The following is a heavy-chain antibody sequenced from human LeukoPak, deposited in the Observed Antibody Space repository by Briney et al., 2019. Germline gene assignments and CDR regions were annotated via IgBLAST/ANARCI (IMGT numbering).Heavy chain of an antibody. Sequence: PGGSLRLSCAASGFTFSSYWMSWVRQAPGKGLEWVANIKQDGSEKYYVDSVKGRFTISRDNAKNSLYLQMNSLRAEGTAVYYCARSPSYSDSSGYYVYHFDYWGQGTLVTVSS. V-gene: IGHV3-7*05. J-gene: IGHJ4*02. CDR1: GFTFSSYW. CDR2: IKQDGSEK. D-gene: IGHD3-22*01. CDR3: ARSPSYSDSSGYYVYHFDY.